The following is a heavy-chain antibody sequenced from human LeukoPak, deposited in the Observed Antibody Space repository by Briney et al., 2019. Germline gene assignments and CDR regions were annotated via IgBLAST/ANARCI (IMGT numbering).Heavy chain of an antibody. CDR2: INSDEGFT. J-gene: IGHJ4*02. CDR3: AREFGSSRYFDY. Sequence: PGGSLRLSCEASGFTFTSYWMHWVRQAPGKGLVWVSRINSDEGFTNCADSVKGRFTISRDNAKNTLYLQMNSLRADDTAVYYCAREFGSSRYFDYWGQGTPVTVSS. V-gene: IGHV3-74*01. CDR1: GFTFTSYW. D-gene: IGHD2-15*01.